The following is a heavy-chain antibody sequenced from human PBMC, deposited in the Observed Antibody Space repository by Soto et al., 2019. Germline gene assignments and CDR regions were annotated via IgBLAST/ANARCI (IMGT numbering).Heavy chain of an antibody. CDR1: GFTFSSYS. Sequence: GGSLRLSCAASGFTFSSYSMNWVRQAPGKGLEWVSYISSSSSTIYYADSVKGRFTISRDNAKNSLYLQMNSLRAEDTAVYYCARMRGILTGYYKAPPYYYYYMDVWGKGTTVTVSS. CDR2: ISSSSSTI. J-gene: IGHJ6*03. D-gene: IGHD3-9*01. CDR3: ARMRGILTGYYKAPPYYYYYMDV. V-gene: IGHV3-48*01.